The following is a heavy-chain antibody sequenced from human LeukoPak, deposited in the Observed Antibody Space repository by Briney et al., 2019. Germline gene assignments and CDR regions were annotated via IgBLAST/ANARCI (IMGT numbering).Heavy chain of an antibody. J-gene: IGHJ4*02. CDR1: GGSISSGSYY. CDR2: IYTSGST. V-gene: IGHV4-61*02. D-gene: IGHD3-22*01. Sequence: PSETLSLTCTVSGGSISSGSYYWSWIRQPAGKGLEWIGRIYTSGSTNYNPSLKSRVTISVDTSKNQFSLKLSSVTAADTAVYYCATIRGYDSSGYPSLYFDYWGQGTLVTVSS. CDR3: ATIRGYDSSGYPSLYFDY.